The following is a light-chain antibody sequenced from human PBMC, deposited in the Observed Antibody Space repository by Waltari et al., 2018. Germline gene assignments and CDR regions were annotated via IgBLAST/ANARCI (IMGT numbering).Light chain of an antibody. V-gene: IGKV2D-29*02. Sequence: DIVMTQTPLSLSVIPGQPASISCKSSQSLLHSHVKTYLYWYLQKPVQSPHRLMSEVSPRCSGVPDRFSGSGLGTDFTLKTSRVEAEDVGVYYCLQSIEVTGLTFGGGTRVEIK. J-gene: IGKJ4*01. CDR2: EVS. CDR1: QSLLHSHVKTY. CDR3: LQSIEVTGLT.